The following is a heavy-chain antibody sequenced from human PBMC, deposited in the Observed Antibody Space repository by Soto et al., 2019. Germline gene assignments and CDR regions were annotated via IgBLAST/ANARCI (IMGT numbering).Heavy chain of an antibody. CDR1: VYTFTSYD. CDR3: AREMTTRGMHV. J-gene: IGHJ6*02. CDR2: MNPNRGNT. Sequence: QVQLVQSGAEVKKPGASVKVSCKASVYTFTSYDINWVRQATGQGLEWMGWMNPNRGNTGYAKKFQGRVTMTRNTSISTAYMELSSLRSEDPDVYYCAREMTTRGMHVWGQGTTVTVSS. V-gene: IGHV1-8*01. D-gene: IGHD1-1*01.